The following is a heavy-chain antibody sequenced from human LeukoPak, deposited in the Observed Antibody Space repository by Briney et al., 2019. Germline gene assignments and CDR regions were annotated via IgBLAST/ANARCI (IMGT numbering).Heavy chain of an antibody. D-gene: IGHD2-2*02. CDR3: ARDSKDCSSTSCYRLFDY. Sequence: SETLSLTCTVSGGSISSSSYYWGWIRQPPGKGLEWIGSMYYSGSTNYNPSLKSRVTISVDTSKNQFSLKLSSVTAADTAVYYCARDSKDCSSTSCYRLFDYWGQGTLVTVSS. CDR1: GGSISSSSYY. CDR2: MYYSGST. V-gene: IGHV4-39*07. J-gene: IGHJ4*02.